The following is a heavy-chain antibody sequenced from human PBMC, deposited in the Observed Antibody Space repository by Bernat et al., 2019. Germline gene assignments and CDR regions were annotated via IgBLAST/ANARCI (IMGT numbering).Heavy chain of an antibody. J-gene: IGHJ3*02. CDR1: GSSISSSSYY. CDR3: ARWESTLVPGAFDI. CDR2: TYYTGST. V-gene: IGHV4-39*01. Sequence: QLQLQESGPGLVKPSETLSLTCTVSGSSISSSSYYCGWIRQPPWRGLGWIGSTYYTGSTYYSPSLKSRVTISVDTSKNKFSLKLISVTAADTAVYYCARWESTLVPGAFDIWGQGTMVTVPS. D-gene: IGHD3-10*01.